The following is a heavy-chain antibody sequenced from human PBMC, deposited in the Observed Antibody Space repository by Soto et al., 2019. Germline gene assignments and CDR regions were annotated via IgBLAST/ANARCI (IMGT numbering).Heavy chain of an antibody. V-gene: IGHV3-48*02. Sequence: GGSPRLSCAASGFTFSSYSMNWVRQAPGKGLEWVSYISSSSTIYYADSVKGRFTISRDNAKNSLYLQMNSLRDEDTAVYYCARVGYSSSSGYYYGMDVWGQGTTVTVSS. D-gene: IGHD6-6*01. CDR2: ISSSSTI. CDR1: GFTFSSYS. J-gene: IGHJ6*02. CDR3: ARVGYSSSSGYYYGMDV.